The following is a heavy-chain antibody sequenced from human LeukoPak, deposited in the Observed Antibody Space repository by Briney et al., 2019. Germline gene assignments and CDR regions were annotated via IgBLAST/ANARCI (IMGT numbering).Heavy chain of an antibody. D-gene: IGHD3-9*01. CDR2: INHSGST. CDR1: GGSFSGYY. CDR3: ARRGRYFDWSRLYPVRIYAFDI. Sequence: SETLSLTCAVYGGSFSGYYWSWIRQPPGKGLEWIGEINHSGSTNYNPSLKSRVTISVDTSKNQFSLKLSSVTAADTAVYYCARRGRYFDWSRLYPVRIYAFDIWGQGTMVTVSS. J-gene: IGHJ3*02. V-gene: IGHV4-34*01.